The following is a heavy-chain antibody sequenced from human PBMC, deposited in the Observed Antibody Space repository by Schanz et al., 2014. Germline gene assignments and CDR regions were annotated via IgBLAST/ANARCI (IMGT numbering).Heavy chain of an antibody. Sequence: QVQLVQSGAEVKKPGASVKVSCKASGYTFVSYSMHWVRQAPGQGLEWMGIINPSGGGTSYALRFQDRVTVTRDTSRSTVYMELSSLRSDDTAVYYCARDQSPYTNSSDVRYFDYWGQGTLVTVSS. CDR1: GYTFVSYS. V-gene: IGHV1-46*01. CDR3: ARDQSPYTNSSDVRYFDY. J-gene: IGHJ4*02. CDR2: INPSGGGT. D-gene: IGHD6-6*01.